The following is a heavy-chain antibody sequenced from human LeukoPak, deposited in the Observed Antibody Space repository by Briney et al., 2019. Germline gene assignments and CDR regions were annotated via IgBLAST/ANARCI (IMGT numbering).Heavy chain of an antibody. CDR3: ARHIDSSGYYYDY. Sequence: SETLSLTCTVSGGSISSYYWSWIRQPPGKGLEWIGYVYYSGSTNYNPSLTRRVNISIDTSKNQFSLKLSSVTAADTAVYYCARHIDSSGYYYDYWGQGTLVTVSS. J-gene: IGHJ4*02. CDR1: GGSISSYY. D-gene: IGHD3-22*01. CDR2: VYYSGST. V-gene: IGHV4-59*12.